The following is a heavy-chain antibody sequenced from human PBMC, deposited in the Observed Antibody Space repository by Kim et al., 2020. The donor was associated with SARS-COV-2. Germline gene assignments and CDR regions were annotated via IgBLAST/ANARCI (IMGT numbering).Heavy chain of an antibody. D-gene: IGHD5-12*01. Sequence: SETLSLTCTVSGDSITSPGYYWGWIRQPAGKGLEWVGTVDDSGTTCYNPSLKSRLTVSADTSKNQFFLKLTAVTAADTGLYFCARHSRWIYNSDRWGQGTLVTVSS. V-gene: IGHV4-39*01. CDR3: ARHSRWIYNSDR. CDR2: VDDSGTT. CDR1: GDSITSPGYY. J-gene: IGHJ4*02.